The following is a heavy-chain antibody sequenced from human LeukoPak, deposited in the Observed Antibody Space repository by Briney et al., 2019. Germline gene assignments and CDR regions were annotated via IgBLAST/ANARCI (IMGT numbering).Heavy chain of an antibody. Sequence: ASVKVSCKASGYTFTSYGIDWVRQAPGQGLEWMGSIRTYNGNTDHAQKLQGRVTMTTDTSTSTAYMELRSLTSDDTDVYYCARPLWFGESPLGIWGQGTLVTVSS. D-gene: IGHD3-10*01. J-gene: IGHJ4*02. CDR2: IRTYNGNT. CDR3: ARPLWFGESPLGI. V-gene: IGHV1-18*01. CDR1: GYTFTSYG.